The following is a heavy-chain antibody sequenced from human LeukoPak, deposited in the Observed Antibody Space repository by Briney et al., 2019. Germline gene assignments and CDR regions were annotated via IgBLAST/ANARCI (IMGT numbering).Heavy chain of an antibody. CDR1: GFSLSTSGMC. CDR2: IDWDDDE. Sequence: SGPALVKPTQTLTLTCTFSGFSLSTSGMCVSWIRQPPGKALEWLARIDWDDDEYYSTSLKTRLTISKDTSKNQVVLTMTNMDPEDTATYYCARYYYDSSGYSSFDYWGQGTLVTVSS. V-gene: IGHV2-70*11. D-gene: IGHD3-22*01. J-gene: IGHJ4*02. CDR3: ARYYYDSSGYSSFDY.